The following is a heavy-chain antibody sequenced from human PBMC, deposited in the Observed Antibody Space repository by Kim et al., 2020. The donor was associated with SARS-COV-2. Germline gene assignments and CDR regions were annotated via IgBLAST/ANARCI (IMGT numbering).Heavy chain of an antibody. CDR1: GYTFTSYG. CDR3: ARDDYCSSTSCYGSDYYYGMDV. V-gene: IGHV1-18*01. J-gene: IGHJ6*02. CDR2: ISAYNGNT. Sequence: ASVKVSCKASGYTFTSYGISWVRQAPGQGLEWMGWISAYNGNTNYAQKLQGRVTMTTDTSTSTAYMELRSLRSDDTAVYYCARDDYCSSTSCYGSDYYYGMDVWGQGTTVTVSS. D-gene: IGHD2-2*01.